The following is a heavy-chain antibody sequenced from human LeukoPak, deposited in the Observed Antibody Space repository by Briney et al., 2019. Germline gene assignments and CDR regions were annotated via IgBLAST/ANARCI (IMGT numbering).Heavy chain of an antibody. CDR3: ATTTNYYDSTGSYYFDD. CDR1: GYSFTSYG. V-gene: IGHV1-3*04. CDR2: INTGNGNT. Sequence: ASVKVSCKASGYSFTSYGIYWVRQAPGQRLEWMGWINTGNGNTKYSQKFQGRVTITRDTSASTAYMELSSLRSEDTAVYYCATTTNYYDSTGSYYFDDWGQGTLVTVSS. J-gene: IGHJ4*02. D-gene: IGHD3-22*01.